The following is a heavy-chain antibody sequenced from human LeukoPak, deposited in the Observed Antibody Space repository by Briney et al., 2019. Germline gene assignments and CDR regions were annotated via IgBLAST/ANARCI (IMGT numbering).Heavy chain of an antibody. J-gene: IGHJ4*02. CDR2: IIPILGIA. CDR1: GGTFSSYA. CDR3: ARAMVTTGYYFDY. D-gene: IGHD4-17*01. V-gene: IGHV1-69*04. Sequence: SVKVSCKASGGTFSSYAISWVRQAPGQGLEWMGRIIPILGIANYAQKFQGRVTITADKSTGTAYMELSSLRSEDTAVYYCARAMVTTGYYFDYWGQGTLVTVSS.